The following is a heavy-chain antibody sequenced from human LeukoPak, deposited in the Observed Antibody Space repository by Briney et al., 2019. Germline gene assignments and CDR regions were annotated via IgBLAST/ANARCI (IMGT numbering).Heavy chain of an antibody. J-gene: IGHJ4*02. V-gene: IGHV4-34*01. Sequence: SETLSLTCAVYGGSFSGYYWSWICQPPGKGLEWIGEINHGGSINYNPSLKSRVTISVDTSKNQFSLRLSSVSAADTALYFCARRAGLHSLDYWDQGTLVTVSS. CDR3: ARRAGLHSLDY. D-gene: IGHD4-4*01. CDR1: GGSFSGYY. CDR2: INHGGSI.